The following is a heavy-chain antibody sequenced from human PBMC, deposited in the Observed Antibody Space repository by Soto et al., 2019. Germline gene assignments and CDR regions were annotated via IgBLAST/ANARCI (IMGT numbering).Heavy chain of an antibody. Sequence: SDTLSLTCTVFGGSISSSSYYRSWIRQPPGKGLEWIGYIYYSGSTNYNPSLKSRVTISVDTSKNQFSLKLSSVTAADTAVYYCARDPYYYGSGSYFQNWFDPWGQGTLVTVSS. V-gene: IGHV4-61*01. CDR2: IYYSGST. D-gene: IGHD3-10*01. J-gene: IGHJ5*02. CDR3: ARDPYYYGSGSYFQNWFDP. CDR1: GGSISSSSYY.